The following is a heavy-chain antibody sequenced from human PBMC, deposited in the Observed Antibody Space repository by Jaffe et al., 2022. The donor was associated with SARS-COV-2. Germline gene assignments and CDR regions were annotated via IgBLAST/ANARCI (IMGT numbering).Heavy chain of an antibody. D-gene: IGHD5-12*01. Sequence: EVQLVESGGGLVQPGRSLRLSCAASGFTFDDYAMHWVRQAPGKGLEWVSGISWNSGSIGYADSVKGRFTISRDNAKNSLYLQMNSLRAEDTALYYCAKDDGYNWLRPGWYFDLWGRGTLVTVSS. CDR1: GFTFDDYA. CDR2: ISWNSGSI. CDR3: AKDDGYNWLRPGWYFDL. J-gene: IGHJ2*01. V-gene: IGHV3-9*01.